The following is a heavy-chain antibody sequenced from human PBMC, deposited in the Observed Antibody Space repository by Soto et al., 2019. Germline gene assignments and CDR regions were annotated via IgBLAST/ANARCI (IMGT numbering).Heavy chain of an antibody. V-gene: IGHV1-18*04. CDR3: ARDRPIVVANSGMDV. J-gene: IGHJ6*02. CDR1: GYTFTSYG. Sequence: ASVKVSCKASGYTFTSYGISWVRQAPGQGLEWMGWISAYNGNTNYAQKLQGRVTMTTDTSTSTAYMELRSLRSDDTAVYYCARDRPIVVANSGMDVWGQGTTVTVSS. D-gene: IGHD2-2*01. CDR2: ISAYNGNT.